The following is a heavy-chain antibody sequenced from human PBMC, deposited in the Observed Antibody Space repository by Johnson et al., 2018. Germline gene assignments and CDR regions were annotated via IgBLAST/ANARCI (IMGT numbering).Heavy chain of an antibody. J-gene: IGHJ3*02. Sequence: VQLVQSGGGLVKXGGSLRLSCAASGFTFSSYSMNWVRQAPGKGLEWVSAISGSGGSTYYADSVKGRFTISRDNSKNTLYLQMNSLRAEDTAVYYCAGDGTWFGELGDAFDIWGQGTMVTVSS. V-gene: IGHV3-23*04. D-gene: IGHD3-10*01. CDR2: ISGSGGST. CDR1: GFTFSSYS. CDR3: AGDGTWFGELGDAFDI.